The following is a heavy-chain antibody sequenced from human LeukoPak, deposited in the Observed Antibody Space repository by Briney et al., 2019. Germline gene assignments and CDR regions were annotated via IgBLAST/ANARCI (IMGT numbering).Heavy chain of an antibody. CDR2: IWYDGSYK. D-gene: IGHD3-22*01. V-gene: IGHV3-33*01. Sequence: PGRSLRLSCAASAFTFSSYGMHWVRQAPGKGLEWVAVIWYDGSYKYYEDSVKGRFTISRDNSKNTLFLQMNSLRAEDTAVYYCARAETYYYDSSGYYVGSYYGMDVWGQGTTVTVSS. CDR3: ARAETYYYDSSGYYVGSYYGMDV. CDR1: AFTFSSYG. J-gene: IGHJ6*02.